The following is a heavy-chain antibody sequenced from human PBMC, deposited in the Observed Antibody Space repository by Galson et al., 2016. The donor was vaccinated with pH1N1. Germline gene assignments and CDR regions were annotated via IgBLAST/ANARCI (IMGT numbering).Heavy chain of an antibody. Sequence: SLRLSCAASGFTFTSYAMHWVRQAPGKGLEWVAVILYDGTNEYYADSVKGRFTISRDKTQSTVYLQMNSLRTEDTAVYYCARDSEYSVHEGFHLAQRTLVIVSS. CDR2: ILYDGTNE. D-gene: IGHD5/OR15-5a*01. CDR1: GFTFTSYA. J-gene: IGHJ4*02. CDR3: ARDSEYSVHEGFH. V-gene: IGHV3-30*04.